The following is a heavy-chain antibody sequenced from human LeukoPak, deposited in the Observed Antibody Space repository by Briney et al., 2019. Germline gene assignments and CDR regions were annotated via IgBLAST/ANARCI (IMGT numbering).Heavy chain of an antibody. CDR2: IWYDGSNK. Sequence: PGGSLRLSCAASGFTFSSYGMHWVRQAPGKGLEWVAVIWYDGSNKYYADSVKGRFTISRDNSKNTLYLQMNSLRAEDTAVYYCARDLHPGEYYFDYWGQGTLATVSS. V-gene: IGHV3-33*01. CDR3: ARDLHPGEYYFDY. CDR1: GFTFSSYG. J-gene: IGHJ4*02. D-gene: IGHD4-11*01.